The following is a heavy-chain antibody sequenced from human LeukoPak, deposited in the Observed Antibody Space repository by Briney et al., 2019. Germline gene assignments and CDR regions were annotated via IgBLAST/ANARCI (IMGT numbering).Heavy chain of an antibody. J-gene: IGHJ4*02. Sequence: PSETPSLTCTVSGSSISTYYWGWIRQPPGKRLEYLGYMYHSGIANYNPSLKSRVTISVDTSKNQFSLNLTSVTAADTAMYYCARGDGAYNYGYYFDYWGQGTLVTVSS. CDR2: MYHSGIA. V-gene: IGHV4-59*01. CDR3: ARGDGAYNYGYYFDY. CDR1: GSSISTYY. D-gene: IGHD5-18*01.